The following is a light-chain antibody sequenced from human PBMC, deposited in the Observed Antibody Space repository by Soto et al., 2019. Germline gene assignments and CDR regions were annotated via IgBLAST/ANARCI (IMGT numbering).Light chain of an antibody. CDR3: QQYANLPIT. V-gene: IGKV1-33*01. Sequence: DIQMTQSPSSLSASVGDRVTIPCQASRDIGHSLNWYQQKPGKAPNLLIYDASNLQTGVPSRFSGSGSGTDFTFTISSLQPEDVATYYCQQYANLPITFGQGTRLEIK. J-gene: IGKJ5*01. CDR2: DAS. CDR1: RDIGHS.